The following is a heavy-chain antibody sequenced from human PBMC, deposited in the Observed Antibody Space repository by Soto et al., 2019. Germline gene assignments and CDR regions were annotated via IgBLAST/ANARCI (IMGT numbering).Heavy chain of an antibody. CDR3: ARDSDDYYYSGMDV. CDR1: GFTFSSYW. J-gene: IGHJ6*02. CDR2: IKQDGSEK. V-gene: IGHV3-7*03. Sequence: EVQLVESGGGLVQPGGSLRLSCAASGFTFSSYWMSWVRQAPGKGLEWVANIKQDGSEKYYVDSVKGRFTISRDNAKNSLYLQMNSLRAEDTAVYYCARDSDDYYYSGMDVWGQGTTVTVSS.